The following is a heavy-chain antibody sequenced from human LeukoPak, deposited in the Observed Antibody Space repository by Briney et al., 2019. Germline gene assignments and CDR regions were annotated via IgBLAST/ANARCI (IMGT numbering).Heavy chain of an antibody. Sequence: PSGTLSLTCAVSGGSISSSNWWSWVRQPPGKGLEWIGEIYHSGSTNYNPSLKSRVTISVDKSKNQFSLKLSSVTAADTAVYYCARVRWSSSGFNDAYDMWGQGTMDTVSS. D-gene: IGHD6-13*01. V-gene: IGHV4-4*02. CDR3: ARVRWSSSGFNDAYDM. CDR2: IYHSGST. CDR1: GGSISSSNW. J-gene: IGHJ3*02.